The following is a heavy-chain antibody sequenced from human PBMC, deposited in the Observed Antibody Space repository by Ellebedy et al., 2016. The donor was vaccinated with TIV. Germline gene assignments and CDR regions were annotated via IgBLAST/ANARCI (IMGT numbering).Heavy chain of an antibody. D-gene: IGHD3-3*01. J-gene: IGHJ6*02. CDR1: GDSISVYY. V-gene: IGHV4-4*07. CDR2: IYASGST. Sequence: MPSETLSLTCTVTGDSISVYYWTWIRQTAGRGLEWIGRIYASGSTTYNPSLKSRATISVDTSKNQFSLRLRPVTAADTAVYYCARGKWSGTTSPRSGFDVWGQGTTVTVS. CDR3: ARGKWSGTTSPRSGFDV.